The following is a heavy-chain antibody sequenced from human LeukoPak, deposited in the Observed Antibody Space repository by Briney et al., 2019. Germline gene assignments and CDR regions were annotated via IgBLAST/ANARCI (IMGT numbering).Heavy chain of an antibody. J-gene: IGHJ4*02. V-gene: IGHV3-7*05. CDR2: IKEDGNEK. CDR3: ARHGGGGYYFLDY. CDR1: GFTFSTYW. Sequence: PGGSVRLSCADSGFTFSTYWMTWVRQAPGKGLEGVANIKEDGNEKYYVDSVKGRFALSRDNAKNSLYLQMNSLRAEATAVYYCARHGGGGYYFLDYWGQGTLVTVSS. D-gene: IGHD3-10*01.